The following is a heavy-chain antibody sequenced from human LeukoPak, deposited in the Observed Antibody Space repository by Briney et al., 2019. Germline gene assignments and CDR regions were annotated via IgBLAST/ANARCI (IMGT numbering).Heavy chain of an antibody. D-gene: IGHD3-10*01. V-gene: IGHV4-39*02. CDR2: IHHSGSA. Sequence: SETLSLTCAVSGGSISTRYYYWGWIRQPPGKGLEWIGTIHHSGSAYYNPSLKGQVTISVDTSNNHFSLKLSSVTAGDTAVYYCASLYFYGSGSFPNYWGQGILVTAST. CDR3: ASLYFYGSGSFPNY. CDR1: GGSISTRYYY. J-gene: IGHJ4*02.